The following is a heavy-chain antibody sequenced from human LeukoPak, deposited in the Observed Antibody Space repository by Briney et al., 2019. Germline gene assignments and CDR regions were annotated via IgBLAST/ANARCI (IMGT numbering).Heavy chain of an antibody. CDR3: AGTRRYCSGGSCYNWFDP. V-gene: IGHV4-61*02. J-gene: IGHJ5*02. CDR1: GDSIISDSYC. D-gene: IGHD2-15*01. CDR2: IYASGST. Sequence: SQTLSLTCTVSGDSIISDSYCWSWIRQPAGKGLEWIGRIYASGSTTYNVSLKSRLTISIDTPKNQSSLRLSSVTAADTALYYCAGTRRYCSGGSCYNWFDPWGQGILVTVSS.